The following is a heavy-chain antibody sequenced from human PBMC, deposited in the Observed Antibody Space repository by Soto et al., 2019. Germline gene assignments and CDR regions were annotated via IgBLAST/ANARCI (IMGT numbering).Heavy chain of an antibody. CDR2: ISAYNGNT. J-gene: IGHJ3*02. V-gene: IGHV1-18*04. CDR1: GYTFTDYY. Sequence: ASVKVSCKASGYTFTDYYLYWVRQAPGQGLEWMGWISAYNGNTNYAQKLQGRVTMTTDTSTSIAYMELRSLRSDDTAVYYCASRYSGSPSDAFDIWGQGTMVTVSS. CDR3: ASRYSGSPSDAFDI. D-gene: IGHD1-26*01.